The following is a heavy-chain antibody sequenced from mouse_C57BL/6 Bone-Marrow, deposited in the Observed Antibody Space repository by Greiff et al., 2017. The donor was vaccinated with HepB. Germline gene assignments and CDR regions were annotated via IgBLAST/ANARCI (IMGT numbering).Heavy chain of an antibody. V-gene: IGHV2-5*01. CDR1: GFSLTSYG. CDR2: IWRGGST. Sequence: QVQLQQSGPGLVQPSQSLSITCTVSGFSLTSYGVHWVRQSPGKGLEWLGVIWRGGSTDYNAAFMSRLSITKDNSKSQVFFKMNSLQADDTAIYYCAKTLHYDGSSYRYFDVWGTGTTVTVSS. D-gene: IGHD1-1*01. J-gene: IGHJ1*03. CDR3: AKTLHYDGSSYRYFDV.